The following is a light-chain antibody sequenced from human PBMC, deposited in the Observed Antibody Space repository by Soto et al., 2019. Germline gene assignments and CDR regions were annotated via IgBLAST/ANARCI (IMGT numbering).Light chain of an antibody. CDR3: QQYNNWPCT. CDR1: QSVSSN. Sequence: EIVMTQSPATLSVSPGERATISCRASQSVSSNLAWFQQKPGQAPRLVIYATSTRSTGIPARFSGSGSGTEFTLTISSLQSEDFAVYYCQQYNNWPCTFGQGTKLEIK. J-gene: IGKJ2*02. V-gene: IGKV3-15*01. CDR2: ATS.